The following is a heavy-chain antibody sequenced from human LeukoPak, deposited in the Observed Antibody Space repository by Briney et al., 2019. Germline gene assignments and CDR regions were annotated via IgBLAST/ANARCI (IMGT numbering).Heavy chain of an antibody. D-gene: IGHD1-7*01. V-gene: IGHV4-34*01. J-gene: IGHJ4*02. CDR2: INHSGST. CDR3: ARGGPRYNWNYPLDY. CDR1: GGSISGYY. Sequence: SETLSLTCTVSGGSISGYYWSWIRQPPGKGLEWIGEINHSGSTNYNPSLKSRVTISVDTSKNQFSLKLSSVTAADTAVYYCARGGPRYNWNYPLDYWGQGTLVTVSS.